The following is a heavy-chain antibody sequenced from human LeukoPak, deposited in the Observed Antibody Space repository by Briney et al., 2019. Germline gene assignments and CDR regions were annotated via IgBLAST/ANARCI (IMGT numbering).Heavy chain of an antibody. CDR2: IGSGGGTT. Sequence: PGGSLRLSCAVSGFTFNSYEMNWVRQAPGKGPEWVSYIGSGGGTTYYADSVKGRFAISRDNTKNSLYLQMNSLRVEDTAVYYCARELSGHDAFDIWGQGTRVTVSS. J-gene: IGHJ3*02. CDR3: ARELSGHDAFDI. D-gene: IGHD6-25*01. V-gene: IGHV3-48*03. CDR1: GFTFNSYE.